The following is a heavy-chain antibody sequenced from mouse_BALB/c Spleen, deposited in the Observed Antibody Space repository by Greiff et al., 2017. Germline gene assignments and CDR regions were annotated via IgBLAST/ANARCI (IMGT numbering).Heavy chain of an antibody. Sequence: VMLVESGAELVRPGSSVKISCKAPGYAFSSYWMNWVKQRPGQGLEWIGQIYPGDGDTNYNGKFKGKATLTADKSSSTAYMQLSSLTSEDSAVYFCARGLLWGAMDYWGQGTSVTVAS. CDR2: IYPGDGDT. V-gene: IGHV1-80*01. CDR1: GYAFSSYW. J-gene: IGHJ4*01. D-gene: IGHD2-10*01. CDR3: ARGLLWGAMDY.